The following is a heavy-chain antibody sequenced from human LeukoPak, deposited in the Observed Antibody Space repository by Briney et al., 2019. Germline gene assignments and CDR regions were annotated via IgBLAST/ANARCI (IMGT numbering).Heavy chain of an antibody. CDR3: STTYYYDSSEGY. J-gene: IGHJ4*02. CDR2: IKSKTDGGTT. Sequence: GGSLRLSCAASGFTFSNAWMNWVRQAPGKGLEWVGRIKSKTDGGTTDYAAPVKGRFTISRDDPKNTLYLQMNSLKTEDTAVYYCSTTYYYDSSEGYWGQGTLVTVSS. CDR1: GFTFSNAW. D-gene: IGHD3-22*01. V-gene: IGHV3-15*07.